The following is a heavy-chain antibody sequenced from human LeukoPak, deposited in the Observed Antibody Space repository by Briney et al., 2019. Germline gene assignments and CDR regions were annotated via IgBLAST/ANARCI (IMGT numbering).Heavy chain of an antibody. J-gene: IGHJ4*03. D-gene: IGHD5-24*01. CDR1: GGSFSRYY. CDR2: IDHRGDT. CDR3: ARGATISETGYFDF. Sequence: PSETLSLTCAVCGGSFSRYYWSWIRQSPGKGLEWIAEIDHRGDTNYNPSVKSRVTISVDTSKNQFSLKVRSLSAADTAVYYCARGATISETGYFDFWGQGTLVTVSS. V-gene: IGHV4-34*01.